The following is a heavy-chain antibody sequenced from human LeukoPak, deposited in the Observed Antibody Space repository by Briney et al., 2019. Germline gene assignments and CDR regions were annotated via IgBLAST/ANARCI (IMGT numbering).Heavy chain of an antibody. CDR2: IIPIFGTA. CDR3: ARSIAAAGLDAFDI. D-gene: IGHD6-13*01. V-gene: IGHV1-69*05. Sequence: SVKVSCKASGGTFSSYAFSWVRQAPGQGLEWMGRIIPIFGTANYAQKFQGRVTITTDESTSTAYMELSSLRSEDTAVYYCARSIAAAGLDAFDIWGQGTTVTVSS. CDR1: GGTFSSYA. J-gene: IGHJ3*02.